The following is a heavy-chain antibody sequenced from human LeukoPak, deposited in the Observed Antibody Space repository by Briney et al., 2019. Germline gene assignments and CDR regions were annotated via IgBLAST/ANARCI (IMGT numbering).Heavy chain of an antibody. J-gene: IGHJ4*02. V-gene: IGHV3-48*03. CDR3: ARDGAAADFDY. CDR1: VFTVSSYE. D-gene: IGHD6-13*01. CDR2: ISSSGSTI. Sequence: GGSLRLSCAASVFTVSSYEMNWVRQAPGKGLEWVSYISSSGSTIYYADSVKGRFTISRDNAKNSLYLQMNSLRAEDTAVYYCARDGAAADFDYWGQGTLVTVSS.